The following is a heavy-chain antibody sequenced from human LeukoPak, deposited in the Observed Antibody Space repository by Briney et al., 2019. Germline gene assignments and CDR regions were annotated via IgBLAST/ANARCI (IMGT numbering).Heavy chain of an antibody. CDR3: ARRGEPTVTTEIFDY. CDR2: INTNTGNP. D-gene: IGHD4-11*01. Sequence: GASVKVSCKASGYTFTSYAMNWVRQAPGQGLEWMGWINTNTGNPTYAQGFTGRFVFSLDTSVSTAYLQISSLKAEDTAVYYCARRGEPTVTTEIFDYWGQGTLVTVSS. J-gene: IGHJ4*02. CDR1: GYTFTSYA. V-gene: IGHV7-4-1*02.